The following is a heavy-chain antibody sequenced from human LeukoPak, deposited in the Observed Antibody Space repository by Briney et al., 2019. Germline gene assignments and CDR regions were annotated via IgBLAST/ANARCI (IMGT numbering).Heavy chain of an antibody. CDR1: GYTFTGYH. Sequence: ASVKVSCKASGYTFTGYHMHWVRQAPGQGLEWMGRINPNSGDTNYAQKFQGRVTVTRDTSISTAYVELSRLRSDDTAVYYCARDYCSSTSCLFDYRGQGTLVTVSS. D-gene: IGHD2-2*01. V-gene: IGHV1-2*06. CDR2: INPNSGDT. CDR3: ARDYCSSTSCLFDY. J-gene: IGHJ4*02.